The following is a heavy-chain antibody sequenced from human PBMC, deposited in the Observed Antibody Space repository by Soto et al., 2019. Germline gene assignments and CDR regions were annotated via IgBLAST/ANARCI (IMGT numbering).Heavy chain of an antibody. CDR1: GYTFTNHG. V-gene: IGHV1-18*01. J-gene: IGHJ6*02. Sequence: ASVXVSCKSSGYTFTNHGFTWVRQAPGQGLEWMGWISAHTGKTNYAQKFQARVTMTTDTSTSTAYMELRSLTSGDTGVYYCAREGYDNILTDKTYGMDIWGQGTTVTVSS. D-gene: IGHD3-9*01. CDR3: AREGYDNILTDKTYGMDI. CDR2: ISAHTGKT.